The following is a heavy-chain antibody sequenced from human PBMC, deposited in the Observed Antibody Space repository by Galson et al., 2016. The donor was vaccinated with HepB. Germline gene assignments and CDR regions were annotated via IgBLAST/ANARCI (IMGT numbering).Heavy chain of an antibody. Sequence: SLRLSCAASGFTFSGYGMHWVRQAPGKGLEWVAADSMDGRRKFYADSVKGRFTISRDNSNNMLSLQMSSLRVDDTAVYYCAKRHEYCPPVGCSVDSWGQGTLVSVSS. CDR3: AKRHEYCPPVGCSVDS. CDR1: GFTFSGYG. J-gene: IGHJ4*02. CDR2: DSMDGRRK. D-gene: IGHD2/OR15-2a*01. V-gene: IGHV3-30*18.